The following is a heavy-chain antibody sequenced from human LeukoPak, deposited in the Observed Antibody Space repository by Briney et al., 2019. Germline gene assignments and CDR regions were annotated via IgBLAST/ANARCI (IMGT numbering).Heavy chain of an antibody. V-gene: IGHV3-30-3*01. J-gene: IGHJ4*02. CDR2: ISYDGSNK. CDR3: ARDLSYYDILTGFDY. Sequence: GRPLRLSCAASGFTFSSYAMHWVRQAPGKGLEWVAVISYDGSNKYYADSVKGRFTISRDNSKNTLYLQMNSLRAEDTAVYFCARDLSYYDILTGFDYWGQGTLVTVSS. D-gene: IGHD3-9*01. CDR1: GFTFSSYA.